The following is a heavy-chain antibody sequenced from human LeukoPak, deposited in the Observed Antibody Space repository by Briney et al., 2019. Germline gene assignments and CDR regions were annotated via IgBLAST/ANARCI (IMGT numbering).Heavy chain of an antibody. V-gene: IGHV4-34*01. CDR1: GGSFSGYY. Sequence: SETLSLTCAVYGGSFSGYYWSWIRQPPGKGLEWIGEINHSGSTNYNPSLKSRVTISVDTSKNQFSLKLSSVTAADTAVYYCARDRSTNWFDPWGQGTLVTVSS. CDR2: INHSGST. D-gene: IGHD2-2*01. CDR3: ARDRSTNWFDP. J-gene: IGHJ5*02.